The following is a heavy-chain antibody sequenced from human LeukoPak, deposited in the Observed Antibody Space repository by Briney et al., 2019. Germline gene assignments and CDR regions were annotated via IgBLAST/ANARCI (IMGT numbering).Heavy chain of an antibody. V-gene: IGHV1-69*04. CDR3: ASQIRGEYYYYMDV. CDR1: GGTFSSYA. D-gene: IGHD3-10*01. Sequence: GSSVKVSCKASGGTFSSYAISWVRQAPGQGLEWMGRIIPILGIANYAQKFQGRVTITADESTSTAYMELSSLGSEDTAVYYCASQIRGEYYYYMDVWGKGTTVAVSS. CDR2: IIPILGIA. J-gene: IGHJ6*03.